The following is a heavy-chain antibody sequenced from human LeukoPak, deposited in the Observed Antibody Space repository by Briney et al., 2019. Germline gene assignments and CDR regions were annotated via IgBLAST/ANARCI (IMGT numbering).Heavy chain of an antibody. J-gene: IGHJ4*02. CDR2: LNPSGGST. Sequence: ASVKVSCKASGYTFTSYYMHWVRQPPGQGLEWMGILNPSGGSTSYAQKFQGRVTMTRDTSTSTVYMELSSLRSEDTAVYYCARGSQGTYCGGDCYSFDYWGQGTLVTVSS. CDR3: ARGSQGTYCGGDCYSFDY. CDR1: GYTFTSYY. D-gene: IGHD2-21*02. V-gene: IGHV1-46*01.